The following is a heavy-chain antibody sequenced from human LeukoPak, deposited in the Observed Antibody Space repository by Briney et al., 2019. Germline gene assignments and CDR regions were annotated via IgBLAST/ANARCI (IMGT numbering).Heavy chain of an antibody. CDR2: IYTSGST. Sequence: SQTLSLTCTVSGGSISSGSYYWTWIRQPAGKELEWIGRIYTSGSTNYNPSLKSRVTISVDTSKNQFSLKLSSVTAADTAVYYCVRARVYYDSSGYSHDVFDIWGQGTMVTVSS. J-gene: IGHJ3*02. D-gene: IGHD3-22*01. CDR3: VRARVYYDSSGYSHDVFDI. V-gene: IGHV4-61*02. CDR1: GGSISSGSYY.